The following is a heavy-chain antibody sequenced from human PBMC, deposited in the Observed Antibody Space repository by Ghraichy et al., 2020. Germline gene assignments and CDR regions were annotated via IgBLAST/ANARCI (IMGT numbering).Heavy chain of an antibody. CDR2: INSDGSST. CDR1: GFTFSSYW. V-gene: IGHV3-74*01. J-gene: IGHJ6*02. CDR3: ARDIRDPGDDYYYYYGMDV. D-gene: IGHD3-16*01. Sequence: GGSLRLSCAASGFTFSSYWMHWVRQAPGKGLVWVSRINSDGSSTSYADSVKGRFTISRDNAKNTLYVQMNSLRAEDTAVYYCARDIRDPGDDYYYYYGMDVWGQGTTVTVSS.